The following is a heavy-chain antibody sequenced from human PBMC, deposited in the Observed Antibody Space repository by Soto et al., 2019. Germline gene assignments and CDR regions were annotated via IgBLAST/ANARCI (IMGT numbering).Heavy chain of an antibody. CDR2: VLPFLDIT. CDR1: GDTFSIYT. D-gene: IGHD6-13*01. CDR3: ARDRVNSNWPNFDS. J-gene: IGHJ4*02. V-gene: IGHV1-69*02. Sequence: QVQLVQSGSEVKKPGSSVRVSCKTSGDTFSIYTISWVRQAPGQGLEWMGRVLPFLDITSYSQRFQGRVTITADRSTTTAYMELTSLRSEDTAVYYCARDRVNSNWPNFDSWGQGTLVTVSS.